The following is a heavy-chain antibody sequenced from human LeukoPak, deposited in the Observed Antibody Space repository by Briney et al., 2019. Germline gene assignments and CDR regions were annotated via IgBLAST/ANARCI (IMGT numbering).Heavy chain of an antibody. Sequence: GGSLRLPCAASGFTFSSYEMNWVRQAPGKGLEWVSYISSSGSTIYYADSVKGRFTISRDNAKNSLYLQMNSLRAEDTAVYYCARAPEWVRSSWPYYFDYWGQGTLVTVSS. CDR2: ISSSGSTI. V-gene: IGHV3-48*03. CDR1: GFTFSSYE. J-gene: IGHJ4*02. D-gene: IGHD6-13*01. CDR3: ARAPEWVRSSWPYYFDY.